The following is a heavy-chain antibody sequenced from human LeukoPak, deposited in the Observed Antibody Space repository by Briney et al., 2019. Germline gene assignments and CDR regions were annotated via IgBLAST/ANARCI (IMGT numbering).Heavy chain of an antibody. Sequence: NPGGSLRLSCAASGFTFSSYSMNWVRQAPGKGLEWIGEIYHSGSTNYNPSLKSRVTISVDKSKNQFSLKLSSVTAADTAVYYCARKAGYDSSGYLPYWYFDLWGRGTLVTVSS. V-gene: IGHV4-4*02. CDR2: IYHSGST. CDR3: ARKAGYDSSGYLPYWYFDL. CDR1: GFTFSSYSM. D-gene: IGHD3-22*01. J-gene: IGHJ2*01.